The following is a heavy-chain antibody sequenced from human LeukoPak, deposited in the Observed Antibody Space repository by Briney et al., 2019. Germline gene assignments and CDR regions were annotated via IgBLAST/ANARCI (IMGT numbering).Heavy chain of an antibody. J-gene: IGHJ4*02. V-gene: IGHV2-5*02. Sequence: SGPTLVQPTRTLTLTCTFSGFSLSTGGVGVGWIRQPPGKALEWLPLIYWDDDKRYSPSLKSRLTITKDTSKNQVVLTMTNMDPVDTATYYCAHSARVAATRAIDYWGQGTLVTVSS. CDR1: GFSLSTGGVG. CDR2: IYWDDDK. D-gene: IGHD2-15*01. CDR3: AHSARVAATRAIDY.